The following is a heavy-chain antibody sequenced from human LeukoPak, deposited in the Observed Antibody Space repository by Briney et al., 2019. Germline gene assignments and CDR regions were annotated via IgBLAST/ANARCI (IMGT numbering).Heavy chain of an antibody. J-gene: IGHJ4*02. CDR3: AKVWGYCSGGSCYSLFDY. V-gene: IGHV3-23*01. CDR1: GFTFSSYA. CDR2: ISGSGGST. D-gene: IGHD2-15*01. Sequence: GGSLRLSCAASGFTFSSYAMGWVRQAPGKGLEWVSAISGSGGSTYYADSVKGRFTISRDNSKNTLYLQMNSLRAEDTAVYYCAKVWGYCSGGSCYSLFDYWGQGTLVTVSS.